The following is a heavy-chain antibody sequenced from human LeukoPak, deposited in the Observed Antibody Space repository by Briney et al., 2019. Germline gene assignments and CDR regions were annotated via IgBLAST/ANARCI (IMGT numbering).Heavy chain of an antibody. J-gene: IGHJ5*02. V-gene: IGHV3-23*01. Sequence: GSLRLSCAASGFTFSSYAMSGVRQPPGKGLEWLSAITRSGGSKYYADSVKGRFTISRDNSKNKLYLQLNSLRAEDTAVYYCAEPASTSWYSWFDPWGQGTLVSVSS. CDR1: GFTFSSYA. CDR2: ITRSGGSK. D-gene: IGHD2-2*01. CDR3: AEPASTSWYSWFDP.